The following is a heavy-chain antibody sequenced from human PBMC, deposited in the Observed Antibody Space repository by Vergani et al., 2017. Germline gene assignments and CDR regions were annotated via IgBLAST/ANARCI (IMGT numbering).Heavy chain of an antibody. V-gene: IGHV4-59*02. D-gene: IGHD6-19*01. CDR1: GASVNSYY. Sequence: QVKLQESGTGLVKPSETLSLTCTVSGASVNSYYWSWFRQPPGKGLEWMGYVSFRGDTLYDPSVKGRMTISLNTSSNQFSLYLTSVTSADTAVYYCASDTHSGQRADRWGQGILVTVTS. CDR3: ASDTHSGQRADR. J-gene: IGHJ5*02. CDR2: VSFRGDT.